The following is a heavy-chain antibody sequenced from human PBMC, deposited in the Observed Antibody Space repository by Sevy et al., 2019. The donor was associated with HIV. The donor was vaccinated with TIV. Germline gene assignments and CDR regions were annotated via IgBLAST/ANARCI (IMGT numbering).Heavy chain of an antibody. J-gene: IGHJ6*02. CDR2: MNPDSGRR. CDR3: ARADLGSSTFFYYYGMDV. Sequence: ASVKVSCKASGYTLSSYDINWVRQATGQGLEWMGWMNPDSGRRGYAPKFQGRVTMTTNTSIGTAYMELRSLRSEDSAVYYCARADLGSSTFFYYYGMDVWGQGTTVTVSS. V-gene: IGHV1-8*01. D-gene: IGHD6-13*01. CDR1: GYTLSSYD.